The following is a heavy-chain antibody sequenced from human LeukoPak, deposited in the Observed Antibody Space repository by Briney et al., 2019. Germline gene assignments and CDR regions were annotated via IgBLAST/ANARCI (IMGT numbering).Heavy chain of an antibody. V-gene: IGHV3-23*01. CDR1: GFTFISYG. Sequence: GGSLRLSCAASGFTFISYGMSWVRQAPGKGLEWVSAISGSGGSTYYADSVKGRFIISRDDPKSTLYLQMNSLRAEDTAVYYCAKGGWLEYWGQGTLVTVSS. CDR3: AKGGWLEY. D-gene: IGHD2-15*01. J-gene: IGHJ4*02. CDR2: ISGSGGST.